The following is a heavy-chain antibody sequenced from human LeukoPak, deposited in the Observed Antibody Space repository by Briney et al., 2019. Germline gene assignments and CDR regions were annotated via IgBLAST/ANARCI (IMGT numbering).Heavy chain of an antibody. CDR2: ISYDGSNK. J-gene: IGHJ4*02. CDR3: ASEGDSSGYEYFDY. Sequence: GGSLRLSCAASGFTFSSYGMHWVRQAPGKGLEWVAVISYDGSNKYYADSVKGRFTISRDNSKNTLYLQMNSLRAEDTAVYYCASEGDSSGYEYFDYWGQGTLVTVSS. CDR1: GFTFSSYG. V-gene: IGHV3-30*03. D-gene: IGHD3-22*01.